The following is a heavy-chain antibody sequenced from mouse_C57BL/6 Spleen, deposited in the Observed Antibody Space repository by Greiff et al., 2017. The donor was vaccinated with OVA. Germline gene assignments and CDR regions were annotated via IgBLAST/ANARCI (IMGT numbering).Heavy chain of an antibody. D-gene: IGHD2-10*02. CDR2: ISSGGSYT. J-gene: IGHJ1*03. V-gene: IGHV5-6*01. CDR3: ARPPSYGNYDRWYFDV. CDR1: GFTFSSYG. Sequence: EVKLMESGGDLVKPGGSLKLSCAASGFTFSSYGMSWVRQTPDKRLEWVATISSGGSYTYYPDSVKGRFTISRDNAKNTLYLQMSSLKSEDTAMYYCARPPSYGNYDRWYFDVWGTGTTVTVSS.